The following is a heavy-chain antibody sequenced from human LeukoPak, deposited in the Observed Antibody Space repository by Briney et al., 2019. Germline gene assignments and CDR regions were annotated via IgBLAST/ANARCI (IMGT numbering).Heavy chain of an antibody. CDR1: GFTLSSYG. J-gene: IGHJ4*02. CDR2: ITGSGGTT. CDR3: ARDRMGAILYFDS. D-gene: IGHD1-26*01. V-gene: IGHV3-23*01. Sequence: PGGSLRLSCAASGFTLSSYGMSSVRQAPGKGLEWISAITGSGGTTYYADSVEGRFTISRDNSKKTLYLQVNSLRAEDTAVYYCARDRMGAILYFDSWGQETLVTVSS.